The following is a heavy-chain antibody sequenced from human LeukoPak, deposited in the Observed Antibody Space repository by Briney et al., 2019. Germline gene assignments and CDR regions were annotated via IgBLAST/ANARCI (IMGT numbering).Heavy chain of an antibody. CDR1: GFTFSSYV. CDR3: AKDSLLLSSTY. J-gene: IGHJ4*02. Sequence: GGSLRLSCAAYGFTFSSYVMSWVRQAPGKGLEWVSAISGSGGSTYYADSVKGRFTISRDNHKTTLYLQMNSMRAEDTAVYYCAKDSLLLSSTYWGQGTLVTVSS. D-gene: IGHD3-10*01. CDR2: ISGSGGST. V-gene: IGHV3-23*01.